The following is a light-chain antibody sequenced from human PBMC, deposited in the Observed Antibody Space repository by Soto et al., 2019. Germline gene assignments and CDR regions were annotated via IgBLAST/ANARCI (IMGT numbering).Light chain of an antibody. CDR1: NIASKS. Sequence: SSALTQSPSVSVAPGQTARLTCGANNIASKSVHWYQQKPGQAPVLVVSDDGDRPSGIPERFSGSKSENTATLTVSRVEAEDEADFYCQVWETSSDHPVVFGGGTKLTVL. V-gene: IGLV3-21*02. CDR3: QVWETSSDHPVV. CDR2: DDG. J-gene: IGLJ2*01.